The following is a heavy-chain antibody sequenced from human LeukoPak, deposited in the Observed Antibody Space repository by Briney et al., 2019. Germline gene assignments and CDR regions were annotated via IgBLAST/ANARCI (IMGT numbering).Heavy chain of an antibody. CDR2: VDAGSGNR. CDR3: SRKYSSSSPYYYYGMDV. Sequence: ASVKVSCKASGYRFTSYSIHWVRQAPGQRLEWMGSVDAGSGNRKYSQKFQGRVTITSDTSASTAYMELSSLRSEDTAVYYCSRKYSSSSPYYYYGMDVWGQGTTVTVSS. J-gene: IGHJ6*02. D-gene: IGHD6-6*01. V-gene: IGHV1-3*01. CDR1: GYRFTSYS.